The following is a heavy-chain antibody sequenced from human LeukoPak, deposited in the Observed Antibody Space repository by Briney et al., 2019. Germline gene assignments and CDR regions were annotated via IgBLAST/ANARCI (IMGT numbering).Heavy chain of an antibody. D-gene: IGHD3-3*01. J-gene: IGHJ3*02. V-gene: IGHV4-61*02. CDR1: GGSISSGSYY. CDR3: ARARLKSDLDAFDI. CDR2: IYTSGST. Sequence: SETLSLTCTVSGGSISSGSYYWSWIRQPAGKGLEWIGRIYTSGSTNYNPSLKSRVTISVDTSKNQFSLKLSSVTAADTAVYYCARARLKSDLDAFDIRGQGTMVTVSS.